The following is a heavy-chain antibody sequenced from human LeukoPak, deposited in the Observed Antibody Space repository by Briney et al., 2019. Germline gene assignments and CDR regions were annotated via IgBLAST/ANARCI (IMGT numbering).Heavy chain of an antibody. CDR1: GFTFSTYW. V-gene: IGHV3-7*01. CDR3: ARGIVVVVGASDHFDY. CDR2: ISPDGSDK. Sequence: PGGSLRLSCVASGFTFSTYWMNWFRQAPGKGLERVGTISPDGSDKYYVDSVKGRFTISRDNAKTSLYLQINSMRADDTALYFCARGIVVVVGASDHFDYWGQGTLITVSS. J-gene: IGHJ4*02. D-gene: IGHD2-15*01.